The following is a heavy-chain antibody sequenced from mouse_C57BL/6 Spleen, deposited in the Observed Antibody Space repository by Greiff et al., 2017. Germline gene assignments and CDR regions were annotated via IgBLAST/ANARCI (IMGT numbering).Heavy chain of an antibody. V-gene: IGHV1-61*01. J-gene: IGHJ4*01. CDR3: AREGGYYGSRYYYAMDY. D-gene: IGHD1-1*01. CDR1: GYTFTSYW. Sequence: QVQLQQPGAELVRPGSSVKLSCKASGYTFTSYWMDWVKQRPGQGLEWIGNIYPSDSETHYNQKFKDKATLTVDKSASTGYMQLSSLTSEDSAVYYCAREGGYYGSRYYYAMDYWGQGTSVTVSS. CDR2: IYPSDSET.